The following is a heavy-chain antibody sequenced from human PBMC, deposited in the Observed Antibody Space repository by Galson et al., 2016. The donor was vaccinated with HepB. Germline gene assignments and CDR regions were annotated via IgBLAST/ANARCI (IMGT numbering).Heavy chain of an antibody. CDR2: ISDDGSSK. Sequence: SLRLSCAASGFTFRYSSIHWVRQAPGKGLEWVTIISDDGSSKYYADSVKGRFTISRDNSKNTVNLQMNNLRTEDTAVYYCARGGTGRLAYYYYGMDVWGPGTTVTVS. CDR1: GFTFRYSS. D-gene: IGHD1-1*01. J-gene: IGHJ6*02. V-gene: IGHV3-30*04. CDR3: ARGGTGRLAYYYYGMDV.